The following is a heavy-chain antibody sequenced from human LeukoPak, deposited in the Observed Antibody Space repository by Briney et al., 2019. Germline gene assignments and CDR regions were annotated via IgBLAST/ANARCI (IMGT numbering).Heavy chain of an antibody. D-gene: IGHD5-12*01. Sequence: PSETLSLTCTVSGGSISSYYWSWIRQPPGKGLEWIGYIYYSGSTNYNPSLKSRVTISVDTSKNQFSLKLSSVTAADTAVYYCARGTIVAAETNYYYYGMDVWGQGTTVTVSS. CDR2: IYYSGST. J-gene: IGHJ6*02. CDR1: GGSISSYY. CDR3: ARGTIVAAETNYYYYGMDV. V-gene: IGHV4-59*01.